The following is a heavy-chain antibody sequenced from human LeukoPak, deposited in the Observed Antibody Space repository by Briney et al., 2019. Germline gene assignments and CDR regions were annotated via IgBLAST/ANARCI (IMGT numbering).Heavy chain of an antibody. D-gene: IGHD6-19*01. J-gene: IGHJ5*02. V-gene: IGHV4-39*01. CDR3: APYSSGWYAWFDP. Sequence: SETLSLTCTVSGGSISSSSYYWGWIRQPPGKGLEWIGSVYHSGIASYNPSLKSRVTISVDTSKNQFSLKLSSVTAADTAVYYCAPYSSGWYAWFDPWGQGTLVTVSS. CDR1: GGSISSSSYY. CDR2: VYHSGIA.